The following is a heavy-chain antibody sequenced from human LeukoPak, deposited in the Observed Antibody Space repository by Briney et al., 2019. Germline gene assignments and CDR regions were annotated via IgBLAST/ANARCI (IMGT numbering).Heavy chain of an antibody. J-gene: IGHJ3*02. CDR3: ARDPNGDYIGTFDM. Sequence: GGSLRLSCAASGFTFSGYAMSWVRQAPGKGLEWVSAIDGTGSSTYYADSVQGRFAISRDNSKNVLYLQMNSLRAEDTAVYFCARDPNGDYIGTFDMWGRGTMVSVSS. CDR1: GFTFSGYA. D-gene: IGHD4-17*01. V-gene: IGHV3-23*01. CDR2: IDGTGSST.